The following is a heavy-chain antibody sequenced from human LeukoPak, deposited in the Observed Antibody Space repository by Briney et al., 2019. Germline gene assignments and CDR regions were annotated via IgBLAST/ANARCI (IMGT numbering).Heavy chain of an antibody. Sequence: PSETLSLTCTVSGGSISSSSYYWGWIRQPPGKGLEWIGSIYYSGSTYYNPSLKSRVTISVDTSKNQFSLKLSSVTAPDTAVYYCAREGRYYYYYMDVWGKGTTVTVSS. V-gene: IGHV4-39*02. CDR1: GGSISSSSYY. CDR3: AREGRYYYYYMDV. J-gene: IGHJ6*03. CDR2: IYYSGST.